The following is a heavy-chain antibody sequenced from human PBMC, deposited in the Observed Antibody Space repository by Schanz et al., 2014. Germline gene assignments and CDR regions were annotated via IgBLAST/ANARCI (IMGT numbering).Heavy chain of an antibody. J-gene: IGHJ4*02. V-gene: IGHV3-30*18. Sequence: ESGGGVVQPGRSLRLSCAASGFTFSQYGMHWVRQAPGKGLEWVAVISYDGTNEYYAESVKGRFTISRDNSKNTVNLQMNSLRAEDTAVYYCAKEKEEVAADGSFFDYWGQGTLVTVSS. CDR3: AKEKEEVAADGSFFDY. D-gene: IGHD6-13*01. CDR2: ISYDGTNE. CDR1: GFTFSQYG.